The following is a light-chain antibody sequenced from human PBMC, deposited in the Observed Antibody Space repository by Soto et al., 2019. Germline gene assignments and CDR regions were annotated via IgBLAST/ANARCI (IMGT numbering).Light chain of an antibody. J-gene: IGLJ3*02. CDR2: EVS. V-gene: IGLV2-14*01. CDR1: SSDVGGYKY. Sequence: QSALTQPASVSGSPGQSITVSCTGTSSDVGGYKYVSWYQQHPGKAPKLMIFEVSNRPSGISNRFSGSKSGNTASLTISGLQAEDEADYYCTSYRGGNKWVFGGGTKLTV. CDR3: TSYRGGNKWV.